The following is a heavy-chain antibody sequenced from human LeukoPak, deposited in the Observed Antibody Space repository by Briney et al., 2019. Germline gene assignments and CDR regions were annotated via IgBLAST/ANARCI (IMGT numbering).Heavy chain of an antibody. J-gene: IGHJ5*02. D-gene: IGHD3-16*02. CDR2: INRSGST. V-gene: IGHV4-34*01. CDR3: ARGGYDYVWGCYRPYNWFDP. Sequence: SETLSLTCAVYGGSFSGYYWSWIRQPPGKGLEWIGEINRSGSTNYNPSLKSRVTISVDTSKNQFSLKLSSVTAADTAVYYCARGGYDYVWGCYRPYNWFDPWGQGTLVTVSS. CDR1: GGSFSGYY.